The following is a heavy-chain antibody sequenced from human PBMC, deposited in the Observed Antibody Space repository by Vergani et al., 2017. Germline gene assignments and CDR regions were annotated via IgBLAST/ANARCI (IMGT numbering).Heavy chain of an antibody. Sequence: QVTLKESGPVLVKPTETLTLTCTVSGFSLSTSGVGVGWIRQPPGKALEWLALIYWNDDKRYSPSLKSRLTITKDTSKNQVVLTMTNMDPVDTATYYCARRLRGTETTLVNSFDYWGEGTLVTVSS. CDR1: GFSLSTSGVG. CDR2: IYWNDDK. V-gene: IGHV2-5*01. D-gene: IGHD4-23*01. CDR3: ARRLRGTETTLVNSFDY. J-gene: IGHJ4*02.